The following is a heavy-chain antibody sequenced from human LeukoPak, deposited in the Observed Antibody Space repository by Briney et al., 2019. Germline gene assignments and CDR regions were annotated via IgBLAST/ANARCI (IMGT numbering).Heavy chain of an antibody. CDR1: GLPYSRQW. J-gene: IGHJ4*02. CDR2: INSDGSST. Sequence: GGSLRLSCAASGLPYSRQWMHGVRQAPGKGLVWVSRINSDGSSTSYADSVKGRFTISRDNAKNTLYLQMNSLRAEDTAVYYCGRGPPIVSEAEATNSSGYFDYWGQGTLVTVSS. D-gene: IGHD1-26*01. CDR3: GRGPPIVSEAEATNSSGYFDY. V-gene: IGHV3-74*01.